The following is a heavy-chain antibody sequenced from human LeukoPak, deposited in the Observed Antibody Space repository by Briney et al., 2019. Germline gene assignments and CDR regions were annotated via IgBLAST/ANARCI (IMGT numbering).Heavy chain of an antibody. CDR2: IIPILGIA. CDR3: ARDPTRIAAAGFDY. Sequence: GASVKVSCKASGGTFSSYTISWVRQAPGQGLEWMGRIIPILGIANYAQKFQGRVTITADKSTSTAYMELSSLRSEDTAVYYCARDPTRIAAAGFDYWGQGTLVTVSS. D-gene: IGHD6-13*01. CDR1: GGTFSSYT. V-gene: IGHV1-69*04. J-gene: IGHJ4*02.